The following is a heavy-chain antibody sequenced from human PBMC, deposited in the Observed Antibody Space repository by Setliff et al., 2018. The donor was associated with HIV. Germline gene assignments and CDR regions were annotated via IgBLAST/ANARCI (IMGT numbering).Heavy chain of an antibody. J-gene: IGHJ6*02. Sequence: ASVKVSCKTSGGTFSSYGISWVRQAPGKGLEWMGGIIPMFGTGFYAQKFHGRVTITTDESRSTAYMELSSLSSEDTAVFYCARVGHSSSYHYYGMDVWGQGTTVTVSS. CDR2: IIPMFGTG. CDR3: ARVGHSSSYHYYGMDV. V-gene: IGHV1-69*05. CDR1: GGTFSSYG. D-gene: IGHD6-13*01.